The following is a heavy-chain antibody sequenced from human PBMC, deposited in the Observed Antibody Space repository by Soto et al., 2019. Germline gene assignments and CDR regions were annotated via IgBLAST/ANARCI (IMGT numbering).Heavy chain of an antibody. V-gene: IGHV4-34*01. CDR3: ARGQIVVVPAARNNWFAP. Sequence: QVQLQQWGAGLLKPSETLSLTCAVYGGSFSGYYWSWIRQPPGKGLEWIGEINHSGSTNYNPSLKSRVTISVDTSKNQFSLKLSSVTAADTAVYYCARGQIVVVPAARNNWFAPWGQGTLVTVSS. J-gene: IGHJ5*02. CDR1: GGSFSGYY. D-gene: IGHD2-2*01. CDR2: INHSGST.